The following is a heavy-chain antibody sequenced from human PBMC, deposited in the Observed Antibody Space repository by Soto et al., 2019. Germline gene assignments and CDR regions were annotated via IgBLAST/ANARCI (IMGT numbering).Heavy chain of an antibody. D-gene: IGHD3-22*01. CDR1: GYTFTSYG. J-gene: IGHJ3*02. V-gene: IGHV1-18*01. CDR2: ISAYNGNT. CDR3: ARVEDYYDSSGAPAFDI. Sequence: ASVKVSCKASGYTFTSYGISWVRQAPGQGLEWMGWISAYNGNTNYAQKLQGRVTMTTDTSTSTAYMELRSLRSDDTAVYYCARVEDYYDSSGAPAFDIWGQRTMVTVSS.